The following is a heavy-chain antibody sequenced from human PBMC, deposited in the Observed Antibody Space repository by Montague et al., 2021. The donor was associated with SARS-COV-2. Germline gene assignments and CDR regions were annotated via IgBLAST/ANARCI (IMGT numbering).Heavy chain of an antibody. CDR2: IYYSGST. Sequence: SETLSLTCTVSGGSISSYYWSWIRQPPGKGLECIGYIYYSGSTNYNPSLKSRATISVDTSKNQFSLKLSSVTAADTAVYYCARTYYYGSVVWFDPWGQGTLVTVSS. V-gene: IGHV4-59*08. J-gene: IGHJ5*02. CDR3: ARTYYYGSVVWFDP. D-gene: IGHD3-10*01. CDR1: GGSISSYY.